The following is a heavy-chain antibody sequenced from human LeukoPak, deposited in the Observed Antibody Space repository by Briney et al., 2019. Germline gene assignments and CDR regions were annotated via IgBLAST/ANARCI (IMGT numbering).Heavy chain of an antibody. V-gene: IGHV1-18*01. CDR3: ARDYSVRVAASSYGLDV. CDR1: GYTFTSIG. CDR2: ISTYSGNT. Sequence: ASVKVSCKASGYTFTSIGLSWVRQAPGQGLEWMGWISTYSGNTDYAQKFQGRVTMTTDTATSTAYMELGSLRADDTAVYYCARDYSVRVAASSYGLDVWGQGTTVIVFS. J-gene: IGHJ6*02. D-gene: IGHD5/OR15-5a*01.